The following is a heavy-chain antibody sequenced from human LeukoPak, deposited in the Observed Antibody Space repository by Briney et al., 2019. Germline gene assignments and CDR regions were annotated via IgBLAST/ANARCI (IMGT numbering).Heavy chain of an antibody. CDR3: AKDRIVSITLVRGVPIDC. J-gene: IGHJ4*02. D-gene: IGHD3-10*01. CDR2: IVVGSGNT. CDR1: GFTFTSSA. Sequence: GASVKVSCKASGFTFTSSAMQWVRQARGQRLEWIGWIVVGSGNTNYAQKFQERVTITRDMSTSTAYMELNSLRAEDTAVYYCAKDRIVSITLVRGVPIDCWGQGTLVTVSS. V-gene: IGHV1-58*02.